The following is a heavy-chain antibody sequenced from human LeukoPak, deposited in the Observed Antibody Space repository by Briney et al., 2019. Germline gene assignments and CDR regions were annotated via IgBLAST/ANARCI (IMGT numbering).Heavy chain of an antibody. CDR2: ISGSGGST. Sequence: GVSLRLSCAASGFTFSSYAMSWVRQAPGKGLEWVSAISGSGGSTYYADSVKGRFTISRDNSKNTLYLQMNSLRAEDTAVYYCARTYSGYSYGMYWYFDLWGRGTLVTVSS. CDR1: GFTFSSYA. D-gene: IGHD5-18*01. CDR3: ARTYSGYSYGMYWYFDL. V-gene: IGHV3-23*01. J-gene: IGHJ2*01.